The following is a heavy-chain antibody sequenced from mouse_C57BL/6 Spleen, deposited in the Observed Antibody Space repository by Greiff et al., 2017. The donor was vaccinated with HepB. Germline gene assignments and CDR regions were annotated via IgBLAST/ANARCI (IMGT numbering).Heavy chain of an antibody. CDR2: IDPSDSYT. CDR3: AQWPGYDGR. D-gene: IGHD2-2*01. Sequence: VQLQQPGAELVKPGASVKLSCKASGYTFTSYWMQWVKQRPGQGLEWIGEIDPSDSYTNYNQKFKGKATLTVDTSSSTAYMQLSSLTSEDSAVYYCAQWPGYDGRWGQGTTLTVSS. V-gene: IGHV1-50*01. CDR1: GYTFTSYW. J-gene: IGHJ2*01.